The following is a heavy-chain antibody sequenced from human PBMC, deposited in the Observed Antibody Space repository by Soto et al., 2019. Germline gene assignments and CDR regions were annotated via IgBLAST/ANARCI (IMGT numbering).Heavy chain of an antibody. J-gene: IGHJ5*02. Sequence: EEQLLESGGGLVQPGGSLRLSCVASGFTLNSFVMSWVRQAPGKGLEWVSGISGRGGTISYADSVKGRFTISRDNSKNTLYLQMNSLRAEDTAIYYCAKADDILTGYAFDPWGQGTLVTVSS. CDR1: GFTLNSFV. CDR2: ISGRGGTI. D-gene: IGHD3-9*01. CDR3: AKADDILTGYAFDP. V-gene: IGHV3-23*01.